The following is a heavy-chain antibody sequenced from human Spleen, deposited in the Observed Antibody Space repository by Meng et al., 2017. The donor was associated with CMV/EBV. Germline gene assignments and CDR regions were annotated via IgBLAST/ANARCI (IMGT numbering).Heavy chain of an antibody. D-gene: IGHD2-2*01. CDR1: GDTFINNA. Sequence: SVKVSCKASGDTFINNAISWVRQAPGQRPEWMGGIIPDVGTPDYAENFQGRVTMTTDESTSTAYMEMSSLRSDDTAVYYCARDRDAAMASFYYYGMDVWGQGTTVTVSS. J-gene: IGHJ6*02. CDR3: ARDRDAAMASFYYYGMDV. CDR2: IIPDVGTP. V-gene: IGHV1-69*05.